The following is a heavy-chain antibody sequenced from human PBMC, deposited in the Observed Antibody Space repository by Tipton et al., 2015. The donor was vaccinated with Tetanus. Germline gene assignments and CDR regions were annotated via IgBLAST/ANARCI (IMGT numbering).Heavy chain of an antibody. D-gene: IGHD2-2*01. J-gene: IGHJ4*02. CDR3: NGGSTRAYFDY. V-gene: IGHV3-53*01. CDR2: IYSGGNT. Sequence: SLRLSCAASGFTVSSNYMTWVRQAPGKGLEWVSLIYSGGNTYYADSVKGRFTISRDNSKNTLYLQMNSLRAEDAAVYYCNGGSTRAYFDYWGLGTLVPVSS. CDR1: GFTVSSNY.